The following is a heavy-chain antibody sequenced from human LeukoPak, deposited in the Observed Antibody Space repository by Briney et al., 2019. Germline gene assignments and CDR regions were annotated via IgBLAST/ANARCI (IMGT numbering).Heavy chain of an antibody. Sequence: GGSLRLSCAASGFTFRNYWMHWVRQAPGKGLVWVSRINLEGTTTDYADSVKGRLTISRDNAKNTLYLQMNSLRAEDTAVYYCASPHYDSSGYDPFDYWGQGTLVTVSS. CDR1: GFTFRNYW. CDR2: INLEGTTT. V-gene: IGHV3-74*01. D-gene: IGHD3-22*01. J-gene: IGHJ4*02. CDR3: ASPHYDSSGYDPFDY.